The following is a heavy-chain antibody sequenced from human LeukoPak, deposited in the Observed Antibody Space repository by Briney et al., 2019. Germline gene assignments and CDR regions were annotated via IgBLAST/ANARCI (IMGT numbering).Heavy chain of an antibody. D-gene: IGHD3-3*01. V-gene: IGHV4-39*01. CDR1: GGSISSSSYY. J-gene: IGHJ4*02. CDR2: IYYSGST. Sequence: SETLSLTCTVSGGSISSSSYYWGWIRQPPGKGLEWIGSIYYSGSTYYNPSLKSRVTISVDTSKNQFSLKLSSVTAADTAVYYCASLVYDFWSGYLGHYFDYWGQGTLVTVSP. CDR3: ASLVYDFWSGYLGHYFDY.